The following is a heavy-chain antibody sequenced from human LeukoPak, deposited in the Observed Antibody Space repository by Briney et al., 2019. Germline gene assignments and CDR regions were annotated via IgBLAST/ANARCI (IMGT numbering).Heavy chain of an antibody. CDR1: GYTFTNFG. Sequence: ASVKVSCKASGYTFTNFGFTWVRQAPGQGLEWVGWISANDGNKNYAQNLQGRVTLTTDTSTSTAYMDLRSLTSDDTAVYYCARTQPTRQGWGLDYWGQGTLVTVSS. D-gene: IGHD3-16*01. V-gene: IGHV1-18*01. J-gene: IGHJ4*02. CDR3: ARTQPTRQGWGLDY. CDR2: ISANDGNK.